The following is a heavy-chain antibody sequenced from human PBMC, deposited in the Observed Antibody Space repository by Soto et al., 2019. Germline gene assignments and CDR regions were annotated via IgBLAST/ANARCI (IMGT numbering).Heavy chain of an antibody. CDR1: GLIFTNYA. V-gene: IGHV3-23*01. CDR3: VREGRGSFDF. D-gene: IGHD5-12*01. J-gene: IGHJ3*01. Sequence: GGSLRLSCAASGLIFTNYAMNWVRQAPGKGLEWVSVIGGRGNSAYYADSVQGRFTISRDNSKNTLSLQMSSLTADDTAIYYCVREGRGSFDFWGRGKMVTVSS. CDR2: IGGRGNSA.